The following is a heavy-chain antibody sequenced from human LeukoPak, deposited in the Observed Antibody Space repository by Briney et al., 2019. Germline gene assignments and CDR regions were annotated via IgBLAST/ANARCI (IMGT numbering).Heavy chain of an antibody. V-gene: IGHV3-30*18. D-gene: IGHD5-18*01. CDR3: AKAGYSYGPDFYYYMDV. CDR2: ISYDGSNK. J-gene: IGHJ6*03. Sequence: PGGSLRLSCAASGFTFSSYDMHWVRQAPGKGLEWGAVISYDGSNKYYADSVKGRFTNSRDNSKNTLYLQMNSLRAEDTAVYYCAKAGYSYGPDFYYYMDVWGKGTTVTVSS. CDR1: GFTFSSYD.